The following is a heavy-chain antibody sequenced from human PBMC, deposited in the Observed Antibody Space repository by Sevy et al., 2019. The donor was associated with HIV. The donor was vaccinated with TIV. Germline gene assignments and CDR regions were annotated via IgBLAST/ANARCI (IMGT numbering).Heavy chain of an antibody. CDR2: IKQDGSEK. D-gene: IGHD6-6*01. Sequence: GSLRLSCAASGFTFSTYWMSWVRQAPGKGLEWVANIKQDGSEKYYVDSVKGRFSISRDNAKNSLYLQMNSLRAEDTSVYYCARVPLITARPDNWFDPWGQGTLVTVSS. CDR1: GFTFSTYW. CDR3: ARVPLITARPDNWFDP. J-gene: IGHJ5*02. V-gene: IGHV3-7*03.